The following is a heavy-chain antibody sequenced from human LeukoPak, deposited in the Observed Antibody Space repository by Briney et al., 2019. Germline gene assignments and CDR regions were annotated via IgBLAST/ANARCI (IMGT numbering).Heavy chain of an antibody. CDR1: GGSFSGNY. D-gene: IGHD4-17*01. CDR2: INHSGSN. CDR3: ARGTRRTVTSPKPFVS. V-gene: IGHV4-34*01. Sequence: SETLSLNCAVYGGSFSGNYWSWIRQPPGKGLEWVGEINHSGSNNSHPSLKSLTTISVDPYKNPFSLKLSSVTAADTAVYYCARGTRRTVTSPKPFVSWGPGTLVTVSS. J-gene: IGHJ5*01.